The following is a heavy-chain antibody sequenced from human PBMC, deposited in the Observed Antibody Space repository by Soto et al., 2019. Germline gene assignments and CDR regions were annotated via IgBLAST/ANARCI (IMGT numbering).Heavy chain of an antibody. CDR2: ISSSSSTI. CDR1: VLPFSSYS. D-gene: IGHD6-19*01. Sequence: PGGSLRLSCAASVLPFSSYSMNWVRQAPGKGLEWVSYISSSSSTIYYADSVKGRFTISRDNAKNSLYLQMNSLRAEDTAVYYCARQAGTRAYWYFDLWGRGTLVTVSS. V-gene: IGHV3-48*01. J-gene: IGHJ2*01. CDR3: ARQAGTRAYWYFDL.